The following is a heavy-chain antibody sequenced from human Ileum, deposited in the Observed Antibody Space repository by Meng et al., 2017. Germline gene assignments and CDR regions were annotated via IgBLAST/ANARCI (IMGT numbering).Heavy chain of an antibody. Sequence: EVQLLESGGGLGQPGGSLRLFCAASGFTFSSYDMSWVRQAPGKGLEWVSGISSSGGRTDYADSVKGRFTISRDNSKNRLYLQMNSLRVEDTAVYYCAPPKGVVAAATDPVYWGQGTLVTVSS. D-gene: IGHD2-15*01. CDR3: APPKGVVAAATDPVY. CDR2: ISSSGGRT. V-gene: IGHV3-23*01. J-gene: IGHJ4*02. CDR1: GFTFSSYD.